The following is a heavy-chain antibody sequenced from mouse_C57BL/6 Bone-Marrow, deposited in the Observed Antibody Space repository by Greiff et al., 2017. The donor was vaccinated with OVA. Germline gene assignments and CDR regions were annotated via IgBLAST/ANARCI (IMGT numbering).Heavy chain of an antibody. V-gene: IGHV1-82*01. D-gene: IGHD1-1*01. CDR2: IYPGDGDT. CDR3: ARRGLRGSSPYWYFDV. Sequence: QVQLKQSGPELVKPGASVKISCKASGYAFSSSWMNWVKQRPGKGLEWIGRIYPGDGDTNYNGKFKGKATLTADKSSSTAYMQLSSLTSEDSAVYFCARRGLRGSSPYWYFDVWGTGTTVTVSS. J-gene: IGHJ1*03. CDR1: GYAFSSSW.